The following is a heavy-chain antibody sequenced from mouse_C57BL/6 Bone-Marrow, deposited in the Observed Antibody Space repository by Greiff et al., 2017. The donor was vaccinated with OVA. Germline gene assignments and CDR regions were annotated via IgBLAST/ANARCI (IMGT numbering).Heavy chain of an antibody. J-gene: IGHJ4*01. V-gene: IGHV1-81*01. Sequence: QVQLKESGAELARPGASVKLSCKASGYTFTSYGISWVKQRTGQGLEWIGEIYPRSGNTYYNEKFKGKATLTADKSSSTAYMELRSLTSEDSAVYFCARWGVYYGDYWGQGTSVTVSS. CDR1: GYTFTSYG. D-gene: IGHD1-1*01. CDR2: IYPRSGNT. CDR3: ARWGVYYGDY.